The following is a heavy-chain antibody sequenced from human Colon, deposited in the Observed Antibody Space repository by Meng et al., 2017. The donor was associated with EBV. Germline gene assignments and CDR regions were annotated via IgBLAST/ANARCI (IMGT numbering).Heavy chain of an antibody. CDR2: INHSGST. Sequence: QVQIQQWGAVLLTPSETLSLSVAVSGGSFSGYYWSWIRQAPGKGLEWIGEINHSGSTKFNPSLESRVSISVDTSENQVSLKLTSVTAADTAVYYCARRTTVNLRSFNSWGQGTLVTVSS. V-gene: IGHV4-34*01. CDR1: GGSFSGYY. CDR3: ARRTTVNLRSFNS. D-gene: IGHD4-17*01. J-gene: IGHJ4*02.